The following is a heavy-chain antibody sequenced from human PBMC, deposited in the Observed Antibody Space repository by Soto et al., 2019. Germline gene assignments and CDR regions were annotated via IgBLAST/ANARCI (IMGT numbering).Heavy chain of an antibody. Sequence: ASVKVSCKASGYTFTSYYMHWVRQAPGQGLEWMGIINPSGGSTSYAQKFQGRVTMTRDTSTSTVYMELSSLRSEDTAVYYCATSSPPGGYYDSSGDADAFDIWGQVTMVTVSS. D-gene: IGHD3-22*01. V-gene: IGHV1-46*01. CDR2: INPSGGST. J-gene: IGHJ3*02. CDR3: ATSSPPGGYYDSSGDADAFDI. CDR1: GYTFTSYY.